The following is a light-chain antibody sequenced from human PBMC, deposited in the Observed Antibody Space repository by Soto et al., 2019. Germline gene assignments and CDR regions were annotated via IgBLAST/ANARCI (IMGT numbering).Light chain of an antibody. J-gene: IGKJ3*01. CDR1: QSISSY. CDR3: QQSYSTPFT. V-gene: IGKV1-39*01. Sequence: DIQMTQSPSSLSASVGDRVTITCRASQSISSYLNWYQQKPGKAPKLLIYAASILQSGVPSRFSGSGSGTDFTLTISSLQPEDFATYYCQQSYSTPFTVGPGTKVDSK. CDR2: AAS.